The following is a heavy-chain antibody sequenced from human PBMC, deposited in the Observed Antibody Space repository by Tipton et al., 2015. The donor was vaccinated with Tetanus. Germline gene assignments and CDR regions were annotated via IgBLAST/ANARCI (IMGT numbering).Heavy chain of an antibody. CDR3: ARGITDGYNRRLDY. CDR1: RGPISSYY. J-gene: IGHJ4*02. Sequence: TLSLTCTVSRGPISSYYWSWIRQPAGKGLEWVGHISNGNTDYSTSIKSRVTLSVDLSKNQFSLQLRAVTAADTAVYYCARGITDGYNRRLDYWGQGLRVAVS. V-gene: IGHV4-4*07. D-gene: IGHD5-24*01. CDR2: ISNGNT.